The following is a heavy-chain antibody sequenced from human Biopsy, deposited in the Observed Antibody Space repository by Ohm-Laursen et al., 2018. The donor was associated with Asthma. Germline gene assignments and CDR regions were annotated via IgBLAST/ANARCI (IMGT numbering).Heavy chain of an antibody. CDR1: GFTFSNYG. CDR2: ISGSGTPI. D-gene: IGHD2-2*01. CDR3: ARDEAVVVPAAIPGNWFDP. V-gene: IGHV3-NL1*01. J-gene: IGHJ5*02. Sequence: GSLRLSCAASGFTFSNYGMHWVCQAPGKGLEWVSAISGSGTPIYYANSVKGRFTISRDNSKNTLYLQMNSLRAEDTAVYYCARDEAVVVPAAIPGNWFDPWGQGTLVTVSS.